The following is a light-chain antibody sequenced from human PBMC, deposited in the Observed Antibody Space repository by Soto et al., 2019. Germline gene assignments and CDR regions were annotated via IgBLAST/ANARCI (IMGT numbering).Light chain of an antibody. CDR1: SSDVGGYNY. Sequence: QSVLTQPASVSGSPGQSITISRTGTSSDVGGYNYVSWYQQHPAKAPKLMIYDVSNRPSGVSNRFSGSKSGNTASLTISGLQAEDEADYYCSSYTSSSTYVFGTGTKVTVL. V-gene: IGLV2-14*01. J-gene: IGLJ1*01. CDR2: DVS. CDR3: SSYTSSSTYV.